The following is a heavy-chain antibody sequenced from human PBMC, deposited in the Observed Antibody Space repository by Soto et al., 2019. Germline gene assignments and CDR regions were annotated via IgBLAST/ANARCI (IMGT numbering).Heavy chain of an antibody. V-gene: IGHV5-51*01. D-gene: IGHD2-15*01. CDR3: ARQGCSGGSCYIWFDP. J-gene: IGHJ5*02. CDR2: IYPGDSDT. Sequence: GESLKISCKGSGSSFTSYWIGWVRQMPGKGLEWMGIIYPGDSDTRYSPSFQGQVTISADKSISTAYLQWSSLKASDTAMYYCARQGCSGGSCYIWFDPWGQGTLVTVSS. CDR1: GSSFTSYW.